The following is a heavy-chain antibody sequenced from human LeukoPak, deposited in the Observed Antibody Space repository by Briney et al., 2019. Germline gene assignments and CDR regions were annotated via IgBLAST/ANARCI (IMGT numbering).Heavy chain of an antibody. J-gene: IGHJ4*02. V-gene: IGHV3-33*06. CDR1: GFIFSNYG. CDR2: IWNDGSET. D-gene: IGHD5-12*01. Sequence: QPGGSLRLSCAAPGFIFSNYGMHWVRQAPGKRLEWVAVIWNDGSETFHADSVKGRFTISRDNSKNTLYLQMNSLRAEDTAIYYCAKTSRVNSGYDSPFDYWGQGTLVTVSS. CDR3: AKTSRVNSGYDSPFDY.